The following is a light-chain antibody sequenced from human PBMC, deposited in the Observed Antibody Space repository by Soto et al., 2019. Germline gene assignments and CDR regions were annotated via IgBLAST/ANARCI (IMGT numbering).Light chain of an antibody. CDR2: GAS. J-gene: IGKJ1*01. CDR3: QQYNNWWT. Sequence: EIVMTQSPATLSVSPGERATLSCRASQSVSSNLAWYQQKPGQAPRLLIYGASPRATCIPARFSGSGSGTEFTLTISSLQSEDFAVYYCQQYNNWWTFGQGTKVEIK. CDR1: QSVSSN. V-gene: IGKV3-15*01.